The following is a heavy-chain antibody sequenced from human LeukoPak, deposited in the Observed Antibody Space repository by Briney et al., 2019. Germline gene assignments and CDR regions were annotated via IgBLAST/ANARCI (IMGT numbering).Heavy chain of an antibody. Sequence: GGSLRLSCAASGFTFSSYWIGWVRQMPGKGLEWMGIIYPGDSDTRYSPSFQGQVTISADKSISTAYLQWSSLKASDTAMYYCARHPTQYYDILTGDAFDIWGQGTMVTVSS. CDR3: ARHPTQYYDILTGDAFDI. V-gene: IGHV5-51*01. CDR2: IYPGDSDT. J-gene: IGHJ3*02. CDR1: GFTFSSYW. D-gene: IGHD3-9*01.